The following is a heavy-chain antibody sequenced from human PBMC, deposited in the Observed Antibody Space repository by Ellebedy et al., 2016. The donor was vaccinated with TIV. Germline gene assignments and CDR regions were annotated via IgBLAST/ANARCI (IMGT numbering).Heavy chain of an antibody. Sequence: GGSLRLSXAASGFTFSNYAMGWVRHVPGRGPEWVSTITANALTTWYADSVKGRFTISRDNSRSTVSLQMSSLRAEDTAVYYCARWSLPFDYWGQGALVTVSS. V-gene: IGHV3-23*01. CDR3: ARWSLPFDY. CDR1: GFTFSNYA. D-gene: IGHD1-26*01. CDR2: ITANALTT. J-gene: IGHJ4*02.